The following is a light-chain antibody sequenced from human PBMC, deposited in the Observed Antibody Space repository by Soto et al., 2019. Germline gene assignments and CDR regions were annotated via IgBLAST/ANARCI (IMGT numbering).Light chain of an antibody. V-gene: IGKV1-5*01. CDR1: QSISSW. CDR3: QQYNSYLYT. J-gene: IGKJ2*01. Sequence: DIQMTQSPSTLSASVGDRVTITCRASQSISSWLAWYQQKPGKDPKLLIYDASSLESGVPSRFSGSGSGTEFTLTISSLQPDDLATYYCQQYNSYLYTFGQGTKLEIK. CDR2: DAS.